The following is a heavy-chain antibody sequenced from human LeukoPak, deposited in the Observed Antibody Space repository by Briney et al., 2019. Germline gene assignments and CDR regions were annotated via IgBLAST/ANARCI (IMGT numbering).Heavy chain of an antibody. CDR3: AKGIAVAGTYYYYGMDV. J-gene: IGHJ6*02. D-gene: IGHD6-19*01. CDR2: ISGSGGST. Sequence: GGSLRLSCAASGFTFSSYAMSWVRQAPGKGLEWVSAISGSGGSTYYADSVKGRFTISRDNSKNTLYLQMNSLRAEDTAVYYCAKGIAVAGTYYYYGMDVWGQGTTVTVSS. CDR1: GFTFSSYA. V-gene: IGHV3-23*01.